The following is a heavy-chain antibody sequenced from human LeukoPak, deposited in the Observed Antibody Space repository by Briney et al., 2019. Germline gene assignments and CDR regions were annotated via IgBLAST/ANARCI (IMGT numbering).Heavy chain of an antibody. V-gene: IGHV3-30*18. Sequence: GRSLRLSCAASGFTFSRYGLHWVRQAPGKGLEWVTVIANDGKDKKYADSVKGRFTISRDNSKSTLYLQMNSLRAEDTGVYYCAKDQQVGAAAYYFDSWGQGTLVTVPS. D-gene: IGHD2-2*01. J-gene: IGHJ4*02. CDR2: IANDGKDK. CDR1: GFTFSRYG. CDR3: AKDQQVGAAAYYFDS.